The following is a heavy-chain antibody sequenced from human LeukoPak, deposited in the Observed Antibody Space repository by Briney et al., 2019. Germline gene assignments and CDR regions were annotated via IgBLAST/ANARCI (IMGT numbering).Heavy chain of an antibody. CDR3: TTEYYYDSSGSLFYFDY. V-gene: IGHV3-15*01. CDR2: IKSASDGGTT. D-gene: IGHD3-22*01. J-gene: IGHJ4*02. Sequence: PGGSLRLSCTASGFTFMNAWMTWVRQAPGKGLVWVGRIKSASDGGTTDYAAPVKGRFTISRDDSKNTLYLQMDSLNSEDSAVYYCTTEYYYDSSGSLFYFDYWGQGSLVTVSS. CDR1: GFTFMNAW.